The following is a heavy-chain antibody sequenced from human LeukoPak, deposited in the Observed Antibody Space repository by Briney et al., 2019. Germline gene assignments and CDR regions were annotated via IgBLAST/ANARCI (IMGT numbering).Heavy chain of an antibody. V-gene: IGHV3-23*01. J-gene: IGHJ4*02. CDR2: ISGSGGST. CDR1: GFTFSSYA. Sequence: GGSLRLSCAASGFTFSSYAMSWVRQAPGKGLEWVSAISGSGGSTYYADSVKGRFTISRDNSKNTLYLLMNSLRAEDTAVYYCAKVDQWLVLPRFDYWGQGTLVTVSS. D-gene: IGHD6-19*01. CDR3: AKVDQWLVLPRFDY.